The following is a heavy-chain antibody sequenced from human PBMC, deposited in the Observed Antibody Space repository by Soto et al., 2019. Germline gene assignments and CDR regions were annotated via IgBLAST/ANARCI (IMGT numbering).Heavy chain of an antibody. D-gene: IGHD4-17*01. J-gene: IGHJ6*02. CDR2: IYHSGST. V-gene: IGHV4-4*02. CDR3: ARQDLHDYGDYVYYGMDV. CDR1: GGSISSSNW. Sequence: SETLSLTCAVAGGSISSSNWWSWVRQPPGKGLEWIGEIYHSGSTNYNPSLKSRVTISVDKSKNQFSLKLSSVTAADTAVYYCARQDLHDYGDYVYYGMDVWGQGTTVTVSS.